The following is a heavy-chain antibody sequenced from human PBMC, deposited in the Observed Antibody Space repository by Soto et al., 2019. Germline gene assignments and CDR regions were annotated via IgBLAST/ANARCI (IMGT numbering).Heavy chain of an antibody. CDR3: ARGVVAAGQQDY. V-gene: IGHV4-59*08. J-gene: IGHJ4*02. CDR1: GGSISSYY. Sequence: SETLSLTCTVSGGSISSYYWSWIRQPPGKGLEWIGYIYYSGSTNYNPSLKSRVTISVDTSKNQFSLKLSSVTAADTAVYYCARGVVAAGQQDYWGQGTLVTVSS. CDR2: IYYSGST. D-gene: IGHD2-15*01.